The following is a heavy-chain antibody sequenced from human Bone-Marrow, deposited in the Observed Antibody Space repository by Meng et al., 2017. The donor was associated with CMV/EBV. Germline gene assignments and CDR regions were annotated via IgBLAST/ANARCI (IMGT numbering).Heavy chain of an antibody. D-gene: IGHD3-16*01. CDR1: GYTFTGYY. CDR2: INPNSGGT. J-gene: IGHJ4*02. Sequence: GESLKISCAASGYTFTGYYMHWVRQAPGQGLEWMGWINPNSGGTNYAQKFQGRVTMTRDTSISTAYMELSRLRSDDTAVYYCAGGIQNSPFDYWGQGTLVTVSS. CDR3: AGGIQNSPFDY. V-gene: IGHV1-2*02.